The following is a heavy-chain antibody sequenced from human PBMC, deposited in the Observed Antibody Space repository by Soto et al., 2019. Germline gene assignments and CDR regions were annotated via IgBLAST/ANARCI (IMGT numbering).Heavy chain of an antibody. CDR2: INPNSGGT. D-gene: IGHD3-10*01. J-gene: IGHJ6*02. V-gene: IGHV1-2*02. CDR3: ARGFYGSDYYGMDV. Sequence: ASVKVSCKASGYTFTGFYIHWVRQAPGQGLQWMAWINPNSGGTKYAQKFQSRFTVTRDTSISTSYLDLTRLTFDDTAVYYCARGFYGSDYYGMDVWGQGTTVTVSS. CDR1: GYTFTGFY.